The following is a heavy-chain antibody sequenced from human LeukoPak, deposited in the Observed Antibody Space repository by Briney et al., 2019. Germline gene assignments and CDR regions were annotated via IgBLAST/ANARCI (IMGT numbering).Heavy chain of an antibody. V-gene: IGHV3-23*01. CDR3: AKSAIHIVVVIDDYYYFDY. CDR2: ISGSGGST. J-gene: IGHJ4*02. D-gene: IGHD3-22*01. Sequence: GGSLRLSCAASGFTFSSYAVSWVRQAPGKGLEWVSAISGSGGSTYYADSVKGWFTISRDNSKNTLYLQMNSLRAEDTAVYYCAKSAIHIVVVIDDYYYFDYWGQGTLVTVSS. CDR1: GFTFSSYA.